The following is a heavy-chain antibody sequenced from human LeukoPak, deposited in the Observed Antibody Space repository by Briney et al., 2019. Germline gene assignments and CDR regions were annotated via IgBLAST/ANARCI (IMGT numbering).Heavy chain of an antibody. CDR1: GFTFSSYA. CDR2: ISGSGGST. D-gene: IGHD6-6*01. Sequence: PGGSLRLSCAASGFTFSSYAMSWVRLAPGKGLEWVSAISGSGGSTYYADSVKGRFTISRDNSKNTLYLQMNSLRAEDTAVYYCAKFSGSSWVAYFDYWGQGTLVTVSS. CDR3: AKFSGSSWVAYFDY. V-gene: IGHV3-23*01. J-gene: IGHJ4*02.